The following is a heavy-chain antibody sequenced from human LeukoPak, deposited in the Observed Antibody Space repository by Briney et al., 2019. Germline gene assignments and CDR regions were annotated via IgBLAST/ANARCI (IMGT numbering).Heavy chain of an antibody. V-gene: IGHV3-21*01. CDR1: GLTFVSNT. CDR3: ARVNGLWFGELDY. J-gene: IGHJ4*02. CDR2: ISSSSSYI. Sequence: PGGPWGPSVEASGLTFVSNTMTWVAQAQGKGWGWASSISSSSSYIYYADSVKGRFTISRDNAKNSLYLQMNSLRAEDTAVYYCARVNGLWFGELDYWGQGTLVTVSS. D-gene: IGHD3-10*01.